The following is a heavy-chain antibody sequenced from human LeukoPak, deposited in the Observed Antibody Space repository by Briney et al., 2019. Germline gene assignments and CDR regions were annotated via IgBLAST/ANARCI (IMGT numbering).Heavy chain of an antibody. Sequence: SETLSLTCSVSGDSVSNYGWSWVRQPPGKGLEWIGYVYASGINSDNQNPALMSRVTISVDTWRNQFSLRLNSVTAADTAIYYCARDNFGSLDFWGQGALVTVSS. J-gene: IGHJ4*02. D-gene: IGHD3-10*01. CDR3: ARDNFGSLDF. CDR2: VYASGINSD. CDR1: GDSVSNYG. V-gene: IGHV4-59*02.